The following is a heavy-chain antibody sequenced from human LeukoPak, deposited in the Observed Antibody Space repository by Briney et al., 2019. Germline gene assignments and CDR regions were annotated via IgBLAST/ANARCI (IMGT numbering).Heavy chain of an antibody. Sequence: GGSLRLSCAASEVTFSSFWMSWVRQAPGKGLESVANIKQDGSAKFYVDSVKVRFTISRNNAKNSLYLQMNSLRAEDTAVYYCARLSYYDSSGYLGFDYWGQGTLVTVSS. CDR3: ARLSYYDSSGYLGFDY. CDR2: IKQDGSAK. D-gene: IGHD3-22*01. CDR1: EVTFSSFW. V-gene: IGHV3-7*01. J-gene: IGHJ4*02.